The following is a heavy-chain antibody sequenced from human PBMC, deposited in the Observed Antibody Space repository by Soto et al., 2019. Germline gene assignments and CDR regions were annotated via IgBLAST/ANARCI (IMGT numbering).Heavy chain of an antibody. CDR1: GFTFSSYG. CDR3: ARSASPGIAVAGDLYQANYGLDP. J-gene: IGHJ5*02. Sequence: PGGSLRLSCAASGFTFSSYGMHWVRQAPGKGLEWVAVIWYDGSNKYYADSVKGRFTISRDNSKNTLYLQMNSLRAEDTAVYYCARSASPGIAVAGDLYQANYGLDPWGQGTLVTVSS. D-gene: IGHD6-19*01. V-gene: IGHV3-33*01. CDR2: IWYDGSNK.